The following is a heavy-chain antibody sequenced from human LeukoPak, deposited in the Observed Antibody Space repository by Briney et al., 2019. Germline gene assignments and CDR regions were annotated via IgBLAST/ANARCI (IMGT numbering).Heavy chain of an antibody. CDR1: GFTFSSYW. V-gene: IGHV3-74*01. CDR3: ARDVKYYYDSSAYEY. D-gene: IGHD3-22*01. Sequence: GGSLRLSCAASGFTFSSYWMHWVRQAPGKGLVWVSRINSDGSSTSYADSVKGRFTISRDNAKNSLYLQMNSLRAEDTAVYYCARDVKYYYDSSAYEYWGQGTLVTVSS. CDR2: INSDGSST. J-gene: IGHJ4*02.